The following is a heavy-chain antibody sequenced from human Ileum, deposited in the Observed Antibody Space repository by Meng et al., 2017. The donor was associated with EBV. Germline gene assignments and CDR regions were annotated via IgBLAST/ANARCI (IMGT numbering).Heavy chain of an antibody. CDR1: GDSVSSDKTA. CDR3: ATSRIAKFDR. Sequence: QLHLQESGPGLVQPPQSLSLSCVISGDSVSSDKTAWNWIRQSPSRGLEWLGRTYRRSRWHYDYALSVKSRINISPDTSKNQVSLQLNSVTDEDTGIYYCATSRIAKFDRWGQGTLVTVSS. V-gene: IGHV6-1*01. CDR2: TYRRSRWHY. J-gene: IGHJ5*02.